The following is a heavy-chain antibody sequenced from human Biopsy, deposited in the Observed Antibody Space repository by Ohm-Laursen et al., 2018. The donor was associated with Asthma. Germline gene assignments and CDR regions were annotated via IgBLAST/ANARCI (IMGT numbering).Heavy chain of an antibody. J-gene: IGHJ6*02. Sequence: GSLRLSCTASEFTVSSNYMHWVRQAPGKGLEWVSMINSAGSTFYADSVKGRFTISRDNSKNTVFLLMNSLRAEDTALYYCARGPNYHGSGRAPIGMDVWGQGTTVTVSS. D-gene: IGHD3-10*01. CDR2: INSAGST. V-gene: IGHV3-53*01. CDR1: EFTVSSNY. CDR3: ARGPNYHGSGRAPIGMDV.